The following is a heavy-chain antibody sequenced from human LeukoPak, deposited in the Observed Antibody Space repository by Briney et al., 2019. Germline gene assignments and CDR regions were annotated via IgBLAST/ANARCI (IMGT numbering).Heavy chain of an antibody. CDR1: GGSISSYY. CDR2: IYYSGST. J-gene: IGHJ4*02. V-gene: IGHV4-59*01. D-gene: IGHD3-3*01. Sequence: SETLPLTCTVSGGSISSYYWSWIRQPPGKGLEWIGHIYYSGSTNYNPSLKSRVTISVDTSKNQFSLKLSSVTAADTAVYYCARGGDFWSGFESSYFDYWGQGTLVTVSS. CDR3: ARGGDFWSGFESSYFDY.